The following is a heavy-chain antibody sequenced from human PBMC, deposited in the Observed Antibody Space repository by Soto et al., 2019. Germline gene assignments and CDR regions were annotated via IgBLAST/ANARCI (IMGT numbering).Heavy chain of an antibody. V-gene: IGHV4-31*03. D-gene: IGHD3-22*01. CDR1: GGSINRGDYY. J-gene: IGHJ6*02. CDR3: AREGVDYNDSGGYWLRYGLGV. CDR2: IYYSVNT. Sequence: QVKLQESGPGLVKPSQTLSLTCTVSGGSINRGDYYWSWIRQHPGKGLYWVGYIYYSVNTYYNPSLKSRVTVSVDTSKNQVALKLSSVTAADTAVYYCAREGVDYNDSGGYWLRYGLGVWCQGTTVTVSS.